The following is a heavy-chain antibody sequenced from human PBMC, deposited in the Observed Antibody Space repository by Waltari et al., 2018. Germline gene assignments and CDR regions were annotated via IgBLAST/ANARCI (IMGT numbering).Heavy chain of an antibody. V-gene: IGHV3-23*04. D-gene: IGHD1-20*01. CDR2: ITISDAT. CDR1: GFTFNRYA. Sequence: DVQVVESGGGLVRPGGSLRLSCRVSGFTFNRYAINWVRRAPGTGLQWVAAITISDATFHADSVKGRFTISRDASKDTVYLQMNSLRADDTALYYCAKPFYNWDDPLVSWGQGTQVTVSS. CDR3: AKPFYNWDDPLVS. J-gene: IGHJ5*02.